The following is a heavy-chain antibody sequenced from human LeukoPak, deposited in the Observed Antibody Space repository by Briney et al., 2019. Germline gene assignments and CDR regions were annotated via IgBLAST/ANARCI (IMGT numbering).Heavy chain of an antibody. V-gene: IGHV3-23*01. Sequence: GGSLRLSCAASGFTFSSYGMSWVRQAPGKGLEWVSAISGGGGSTYYADSVKGRFTISRDSSKNTLYLQMNSLRAEDTAVYYCAKDVVTMIVGSNAFDIWGQGTMVTVSS. J-gene: IGHJ3*02. CDR1: GFTFSSYG. D-gene: IGHD3-22*01. CDR3: AKDVVTMIVGSNAFDI. CDR2: ISGGGGST.